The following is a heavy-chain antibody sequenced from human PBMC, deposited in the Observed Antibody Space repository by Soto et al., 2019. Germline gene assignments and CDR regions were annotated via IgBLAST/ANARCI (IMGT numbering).Heavy chain of an antibody. V-gene: IGHV3-21*01. CDR2: ISSSSSYI. J-gene: IGHJ4*02. CDR1: GFTFSSYS. Sequence: GGSLRLSCAASGFTFSSYSMNWVRQAPGKGLEWVSSISSSSSYIYYADSVKGRFTISRDNAKNSLYLHMNSLRAEDTAVYYCARDPAAAADFDYWGQGTLVTVSS. CDR3: ARDPAAAADFDY. D-gene: IGHD6-13*01.